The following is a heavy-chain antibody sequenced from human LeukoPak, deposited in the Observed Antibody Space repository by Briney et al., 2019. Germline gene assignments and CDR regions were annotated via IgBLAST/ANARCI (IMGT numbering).Heavy chain of an antibody. CDR1: GFTFSSYW. Sequence: PGGSLRLSCAASGFTFSSYWMYWVRQAPGKGLVWVSRINTDWSTKSGADCVKGRFTISRENAKNMLYLQMNSLRAEGTAVYYCARDLGVAALDNWGQGTLVTVSS. CDR3: ARDLGVAALDN. CDR2: INTDWSTK. J-gene: IGHJ4*02. D-gene: IGHD6-19*01. V-gene: IGHV3-74*01.